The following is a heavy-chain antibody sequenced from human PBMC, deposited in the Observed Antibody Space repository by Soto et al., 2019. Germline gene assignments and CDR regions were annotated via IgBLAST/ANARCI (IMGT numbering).Heavy chain of an antibody. CDR1: GGSISSYY. Sequence: QVQLQESGPGLVKPSETLSLTCTVSGGSISSYYWSWIRQPPGKGLEWIGYIYYSGSTNYNPSLKSRVTISVDTSKNQFSLKLSSVTAADTAVYCCASGYSYGSVDYWGQGTLVTVSS. CDR2: IYYSGST. D-gene: IGHD5-18*01. J-gene: IGHJ4*02. CDR3: ASGYSYGSVDY. V-gene: IGHV4-59*01.